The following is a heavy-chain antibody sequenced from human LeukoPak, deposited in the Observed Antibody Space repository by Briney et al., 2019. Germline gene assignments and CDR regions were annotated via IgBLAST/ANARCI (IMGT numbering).Heavy chain of an antibody. J-gene: IGHJ2*01. V-gene: IGHV1-46*01. Sequence: GASVKVSCKASGYTFTSYYMHWVRQAPGQGLEWMGIINPSGGSTSYAQKFQGRVTMTRDMSTSTVYMELSSLRSEDTAVYYCARAIRRDGYIIKGDWYFDLWGRGTLVTVSS. CDR2: INPSGGST. CDR1: GYTFTSYY. D-gene: IGHD5-24*01. CDR3: ARAIRRDGYIIKGDWYFDL.